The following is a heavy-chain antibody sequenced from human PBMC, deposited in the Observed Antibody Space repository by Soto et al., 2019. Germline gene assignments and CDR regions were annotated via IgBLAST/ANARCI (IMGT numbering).Heavy chain of an antibody. CDR1: GYSFTSYG. V-gene: IGHV1-18*01. CDR2: ISAYNGNT. Sequence: QVQLVQSGAEVKKPGASVKVSCKASGYSFTSYGISWVRQAPGQELEWMGWISAYNGNTKNAQKLQGRVTMTTDTYTSTAYMELRSLRSDDTAVYSCARDLAVALIDYWGQGTLVTVSS. CDR3: ARDLAVALIDY. J-gene: IGHJ4*02. D-gene: IGHD6-19*01.